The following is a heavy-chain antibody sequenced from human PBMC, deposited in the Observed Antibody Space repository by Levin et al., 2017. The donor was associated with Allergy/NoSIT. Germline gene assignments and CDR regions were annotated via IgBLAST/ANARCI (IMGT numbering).Heavy chain of an antibody. CDR3: ARLQPSYYYGMDV. CDR1: GFTVSSNY. Sequence: GGSLRLSCAASGFTVSSNYMSWVRQAPGKGLEWVSAIFSGGNTYYADSVKGRFTISRDSSTNTLYFQMNSLRADATAVYYCARLQPSYYYGMDVWGQGTPVTVSS. D-gene: IGHD1-14*01. V-gene: IGHV3-53*01. CDR2: IFSGGNT. J-gene: IGHJ6*02.